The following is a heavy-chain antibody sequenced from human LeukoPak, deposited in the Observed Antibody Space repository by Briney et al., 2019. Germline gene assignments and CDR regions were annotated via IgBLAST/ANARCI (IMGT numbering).Heavy chain of an antibody. Sequence: PGGPRRLSCEASGFTLVSYVMHWVRQAPGKGLEYVSAISSNGGSTYYANSLKGRFTISRDNSKNTLYLQMGSLRAEDMAVYYCARVYSSSWYSAFDIWGQGTMVTVSS. D-gene: IGHD6-13*01. CDR3: ARVYSSSWYSAFDI. J-gene: IGHJ3*02. V-gene: IGHV3-64*01. CDR2: ISSNGGST. CDR1: GFTLVSYV.